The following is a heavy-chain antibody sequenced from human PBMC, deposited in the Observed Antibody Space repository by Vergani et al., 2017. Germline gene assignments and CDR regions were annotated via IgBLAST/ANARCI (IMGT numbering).Heavy chain of an antibody. Sequence: QVQLVQSGAEVKKPGSSVKVSCKASGGTFSSYAISWVRQAPGQGLEWMGGMIPIFGTANYAQKLQVRVTITADESTSTAYMELSSLRSEDTAVYYCARQIAVAGTPRPFDYWGQGTLVTVSS. J-gene: IGHJ4*02. D-gene: IGHD6-19*01. V-gene: IGHV1-69*01. CDR1: GGTFSSYA. CDR2: MIPIFGTA. CDR3: ARQIAVAGTPRPFDY.